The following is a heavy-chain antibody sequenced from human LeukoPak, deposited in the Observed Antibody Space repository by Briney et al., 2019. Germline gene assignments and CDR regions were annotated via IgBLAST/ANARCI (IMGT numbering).Heavy chain of an antibody. J-gene: IGHJ4*02. CDR3: ARDSSIGYDRVNFDY. Sequence: GGSLRLSRAASGFTFSSYWMTWLRQAPENGLEWVAQINLDGSGKNHVDSVKGRFTISRDNAKNSLYLQMNSLKVEDTAVYYCARDSSIGYDRVNFDYWGQGTLVTVSS. CDR2: INLDGSGK. D-gene: IGHD3-22*01. V-gene: IGHV3-7*01. CDR1: GFTFSSYW.